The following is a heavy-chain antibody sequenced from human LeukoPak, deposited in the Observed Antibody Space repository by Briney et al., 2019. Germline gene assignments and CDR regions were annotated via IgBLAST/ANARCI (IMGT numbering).Heavy chain of an antibody. D-gene: IGHD2-2*02. Sequence: ASVKVSCKASGYTFTSYGISWVRQAPGQGLEWMGWINPNSGGTNYAQKFQGRVTMTGDTSISTAYMELSRLRSDDTAVYYCARGVRVVVVPAAIRFWGQGTLVTVSS. CDR1: GYTFTSYG. CDR3: ARGVRVVVVPAAIRF. J-gene: IGHJ4*02. CDR2: INPNSGGT. V-gene: IGHV1-2*02.